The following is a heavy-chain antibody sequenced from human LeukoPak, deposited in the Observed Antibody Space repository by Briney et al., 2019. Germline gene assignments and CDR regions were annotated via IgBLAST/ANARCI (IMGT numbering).Heavy chain of an antibody. CDR1: GFSLTSYW. D-gene: IGHD2-2*01. V-gene: IGHV3-74*01. CDR2: INSDGSST. CDR3: ARFYCSSTSCLEDY. Sequence: QSGGSLRLSCEASGFSLTSYWMPWVRQAPGKGLVWVSRINSDGSSTSYADSVKGRFTISRDNAKNTLYLQMNSLRAEDTAVYYCARFYCSSTSCLEDYWGQGTLVTVSS. J-gene: IGHJ4*02.